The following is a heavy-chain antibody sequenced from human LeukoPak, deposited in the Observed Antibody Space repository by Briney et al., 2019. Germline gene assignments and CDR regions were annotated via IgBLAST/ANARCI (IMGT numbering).Heavy chain of an antibody. CDR3: ARDGLYNWNYLVPFDY. D-gene: IGHD1-7*01. J-gene: IGHJ4*02. CDR2: ISSSSSYI. V-gene: IGHV3-21*01. Sequence: PGGSLRLSCAASGFTFSSYSMNWVRQAPGKGLEWVSSISSSSSYIYYADSVKGRFTISRDNAKNSLYLQMNSLRAEDTAAYYCARDGLYNWNYLVPFDYWGQGTLVTVSS. CDR1: GFTFSSYS.